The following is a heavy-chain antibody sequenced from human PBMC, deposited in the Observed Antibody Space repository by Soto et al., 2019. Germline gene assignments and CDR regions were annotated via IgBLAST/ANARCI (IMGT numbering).Heavy chain of an antibody. CDR1: GGFISGNY. V-gene: IGHV4-59*01. J-gene: IGHJ2*01. CDR2: IHHSGST. D-gene: IGHD3-10*01. Sequence: SETLSLTCTVSGGFISGNYWNWIRQPPGKGLEWIGYIHHSGSTNDNPSLKSRVTISVDTSKNQFSLKLSSVTAADTAVYYCARSGHGDPYWYFDVWGRGTLVTVSS. CDR3: ARSGHGDPYWYFDV.